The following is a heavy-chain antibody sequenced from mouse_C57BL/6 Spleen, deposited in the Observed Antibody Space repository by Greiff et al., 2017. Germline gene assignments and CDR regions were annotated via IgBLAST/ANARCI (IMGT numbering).Heavy chain of an antibody. J-gene: IGHJ3*01. CDR1: GYTFTSYW. Sequence: VQLQQPGAELVKPGASVKVSCKASGYTFTSYWLHWVKQRPGQGLEWIGEIDPSDSYTNYNQKFKGKSTLTVDKSSSTAYMQLSSLTSEDSAVYYCARAFPLAYWGQGTLVTVSA. CDR3: ARAFPLAY. CDR2: IDPSDSYT. V-gene: IGHV1-69*01.